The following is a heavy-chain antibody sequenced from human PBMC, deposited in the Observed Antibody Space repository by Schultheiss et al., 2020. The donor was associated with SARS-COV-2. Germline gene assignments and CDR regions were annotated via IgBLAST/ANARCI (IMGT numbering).Heavy chain of an antibody. V-gene: IGHV4-4*07. CDR2: IYTSGST. CDR1: GGSISSYY. D-gene: IGHD2-2*01. J-gene: IGHJ4*02. Sequence: SETLSLTCTVSGGSISSYYWSWIRQPAGKGLEWIGRIYTSGSTNYNPSLKSRVTISVDKSKNQFSLKLSSVTAADTAVYYCARIGYCSSTSCYHEFDYWGQGTLVTVS. CDR3: ARIGYCSSTSCYHEFDY.